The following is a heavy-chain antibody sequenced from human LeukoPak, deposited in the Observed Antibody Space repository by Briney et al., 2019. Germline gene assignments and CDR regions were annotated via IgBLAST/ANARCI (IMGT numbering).Heavy chain of an antibody. V-gene: IGHV3-53*01. CDR3: ARGDEFDC. CDR2: IYSDDST. Sequence: GGSLRLSCAASGFTVSSNYMSWVRQAPGKGLEWVSVIYSDDSTYYADAVKGRFTISRDNSKNTLFLQMNSLRAEDTAVYYCARGDEFDCWGQGTLVTVSS. CDR1: GFTVSSNY. J-gene: IGHJ4*02.